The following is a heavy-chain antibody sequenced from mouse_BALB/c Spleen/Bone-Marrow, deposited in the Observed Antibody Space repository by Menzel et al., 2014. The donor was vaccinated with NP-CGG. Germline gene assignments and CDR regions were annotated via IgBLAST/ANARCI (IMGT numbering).Heavy chain of an antibody. Sequence: EVQGVESGGGLVQPGGSLKLSCAASGFDFSRYWMSWVRQAPGKGLEWIGEINPDSRTINYSPSLKDKFIISRDNAKNTLYLRLNKVRSEDTVLYYCARPDYYGYLNYWGQGTTLTVSS. J-gene: IGHJ2*01. CDR1: GFDFSRYW. D-gene: IGHD1-1*01. CDR2: INPDSRTI. V-gene: IGHV4-1*02. CDR3: ARPDYYGYLNY.